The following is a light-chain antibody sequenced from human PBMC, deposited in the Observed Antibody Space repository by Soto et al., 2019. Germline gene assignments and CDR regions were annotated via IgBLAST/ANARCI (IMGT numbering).Light chain of an antibody. CDR1: QSVSSN. Sequence: EIVMTQSPATLSVSPGERATLSCSASQSVSSNLAWYQQKPGQAPRLLIYVASTRATGIPARFSGSGSGTEVTLNISSLQSEDFAVYYCQKYNNWPPWTFGQGTKVEIK. CDR3: QKYNNWPPWT. V-gene: IGKV3-15*01. J-gene: IGKJ1*01. CDR2: VAS.